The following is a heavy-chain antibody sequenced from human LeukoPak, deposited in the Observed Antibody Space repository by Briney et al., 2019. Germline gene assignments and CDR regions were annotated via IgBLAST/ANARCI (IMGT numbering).Heavy chain of an antibody. CDR2: IYSGGGT. J-gene: IGHJ4*02. CDR1: GFTVSSNS. D-gene: IGHD3-10*01. Sequence: GGSLRLSCAASGFTVSSNSMSWVRQAPGKGLEWVSLIYSGGGTYYADSVKGRFTISRDNAKNSLYLQMNSLRAEDMAVYYCARAYGSGSYYDYWGQGTLVTVSS. V-gene: IGHV3-53*05. CDR3: ARAYGSGSYYDY.